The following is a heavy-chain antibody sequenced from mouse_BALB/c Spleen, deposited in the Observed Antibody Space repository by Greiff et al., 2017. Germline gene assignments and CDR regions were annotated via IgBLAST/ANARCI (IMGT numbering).Heavy chain of an antibody. CDR3: ARALYYYGSSYWYFDV. D-gene: IGHD1-1*01. J-gene: IGHJ1*01. V-gene: IGHV5-9-4*01. Sequence: EVKLVESGGGLVKPGGSLKLSCAASGFTFSSYAMSWVRQSPEKRLEWVAEISSGGSYTYYPDTVTGRFTISRDNAKNTLYLEMSSLRSEDTAMYYCARALYYYGSSYWYFDVWGAGTTVTVSS. CDR2: ISSGGSYT. CDR1: GFTFSSYA.